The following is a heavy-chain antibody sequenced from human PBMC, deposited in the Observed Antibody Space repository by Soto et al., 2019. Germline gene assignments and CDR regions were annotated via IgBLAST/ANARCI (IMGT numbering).Heavy chain of an antibody. CDR3: AREDVGYSFGL. J-gene: IGHJ4*02. CDR1: GFSFSSYW. V-gene: IGHV3-74*01. D-gene: IGHD5-12*01. CDR2: INTDGSRT. Sequence: GGSLRLSCAASGFSFSSYWMQWVRQAPGRGPVWVSRINTDGSRTSYADSVKGRFIISRDNAKKTLYLQMSSLRVEDTAVYYCAREDVGYSFGLWGQGTLVTVSS.